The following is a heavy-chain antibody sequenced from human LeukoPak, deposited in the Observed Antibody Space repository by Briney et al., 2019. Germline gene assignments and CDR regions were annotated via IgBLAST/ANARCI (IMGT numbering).Heavy chain of an antibody. Sequence: GRSLRLSCAASGFIFSNYGFHWVRQAPGKGLEWVALIWSDGSKKYYTDSVKGRFTISRDDSENTLFLQMNSLRAEDMAVYYCARDIGTWPNSLFDYWGQGNLVTVSS. D-gene: IGHD4-23*01. CDR3: ARDIGTWPNSLFDY. CDR1: GFIFSNYG. V-gene: IGHV3-33*01. J-gene: IGHJ4*02. CDR2: IWSDGSKK.